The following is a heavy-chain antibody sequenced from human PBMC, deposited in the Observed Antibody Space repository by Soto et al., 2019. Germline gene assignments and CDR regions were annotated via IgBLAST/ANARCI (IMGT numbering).Heavy chain of an antibody. D-gene: IGHD2-21*01. V-gene: IGHV6-1*01. CDR2: TYYRSKWYY. CDR1: GASVSSNSAG. J-gene: IGHJ4*01. Sequence: SQTLSLTCAITGASVSSNSAGWSWVRQSPSRGLEWLGRTYYRSKWYYEYAVSVRGRITINPDTSKNQYSLQLNSVTPENTAVYFWARGEQYCERIFDCWRQGPLSTVSS. CDR3: ARGEQYCERIFDC.